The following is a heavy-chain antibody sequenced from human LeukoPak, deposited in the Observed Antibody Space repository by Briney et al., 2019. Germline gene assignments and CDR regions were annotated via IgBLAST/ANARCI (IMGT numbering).Heavy chain of an antibody. CDR3: ARARSGYYRYFDY. Sequence: ASVKVSCKTSGYTFTSYGINWVRQATGQGLEWMGWMNPNSGNTGYAQKFQGRVTMTRNTSISTAYMELSSLRSEDTAVYYCARARSGYYRYFDYWGQGTLVTVSS. CDR1: GYTFTSYG. D-gene: IGHD3-3*01. CDR2: MNPNSGNT. J-gene: IGHJ4*02. V-gene: IGHV1-8*01.